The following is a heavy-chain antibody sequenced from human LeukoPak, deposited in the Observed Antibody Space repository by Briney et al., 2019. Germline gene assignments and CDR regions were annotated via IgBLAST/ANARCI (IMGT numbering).Heavy chain of an antibody. V-gene: IGHV3-30*18. CDR2: ISYDGSNK. D-gene: IGHD1-26*01. CDR1: GFTFSSYG. Sequence: GGSLRLSCAASGFTFSSYGMHWVRQAPGKGLEWVAVISYDGSNKYYADSVKGRFTISRDNSKNTLYLQMNSLRAEDTAVYYCAKDAGATPYYFDYWGQGTLVTVSS. J-gene: IGHJ4*02. CDR3: AKDAGATPYYFDY.